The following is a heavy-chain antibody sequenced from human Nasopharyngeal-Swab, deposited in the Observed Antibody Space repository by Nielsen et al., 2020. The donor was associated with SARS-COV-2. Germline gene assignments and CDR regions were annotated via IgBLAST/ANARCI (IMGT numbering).Heavy chain of an antibody. Sequence: GESLKISCAASGFTLSSYWMHWVRQLPGKELVWVSRIKYDGRTTDYADSVKGRFTISRDNAKNTLYLQMNSLRDEDTAVYYCARDAPAHYGAFYWGRGTLVTVSS. CDR2: IKYDGRTT. J-gene: IGHJ4*02. D-gene: IGHD4-17*01. CDR3: ARDAPAHYGAFY. V-gene: IGHV3-74*01. CDR1: GFTLSSYW.